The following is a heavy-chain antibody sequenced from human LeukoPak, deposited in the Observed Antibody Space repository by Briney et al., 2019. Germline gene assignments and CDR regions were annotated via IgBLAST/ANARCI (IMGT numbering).Heavy chain of an antibody. CDR3: ASGTYYYDSSGIYYFDY. Sequence: GGSLRLSCAASGFTFSSYSMNWVRQAPGKGLEWVSSISSSSSYIYYADSVKGRFTISRDNAKNSLYLQMNSLRAEDTAVYYCASGTYYYDSSGIYYFDYWGQGTPVTVSS. CDR1: GFTFSSYS. D-gene: IGHD3-22*01. CDR2: ISSSSSYI. V-gene: IGHV3-21*01. J-gene: IGHJ4*02.